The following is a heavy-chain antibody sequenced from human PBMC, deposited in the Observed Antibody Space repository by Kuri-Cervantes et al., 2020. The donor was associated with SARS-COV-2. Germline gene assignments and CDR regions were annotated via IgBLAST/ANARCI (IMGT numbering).Heavy chain of an antibody. CDR1: GGSISSSSYY. CDR2: IYYSGST. Sequence: GSLRLSCTVSGGSISSSSYYWGWIRQPPGKGLEWIGSIYYSGSTYYNPSLKSRVTISVDTSKNQFSLKLSSVTAADTAVYYCARGVCSGGSCRLKGGPYYFDYWGQGTLVTVSS. D-gene: IGHD2-15*01. J-gene: IGHJ4*02. V-gene: IGHV4-39*07. CDR3: ARGVCSGGSCRLKGGPYYFDY.